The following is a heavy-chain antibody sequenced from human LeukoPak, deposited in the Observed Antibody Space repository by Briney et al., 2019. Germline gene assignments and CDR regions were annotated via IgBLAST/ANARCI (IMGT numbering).Heavy chain of an antibody. J-gene: IGHJ5*02. D-gene: IGHD3-16*01. CDR2: IDPSDSYT. CDR1: RYIFSTYW. CDR3: ATGSKGGNWIDP. Sequence: GESLKISCKGSRYIFSTYWITWVRQMPGKSLEWMGRIDPSDSYTNYSPRFHGHVTISADKATSTVYLQWSSLKASDSAMYYCATGSKGGNWIDPWGQGTLVTVSS. V-gene: IGHV5-10-1*01.